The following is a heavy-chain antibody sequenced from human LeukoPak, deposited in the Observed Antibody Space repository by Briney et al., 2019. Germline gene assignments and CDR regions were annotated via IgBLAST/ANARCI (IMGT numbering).Heavy chain of an antibody. J-gene: IGHJ4*02. CDR2: ISSSSSYI. CDR3: ARDRGKQQLHERIFVY. D-gene: IGHD6-13*01. V-gene: IGHV3-21*01. CDR1: GFTFSSYS. Sequence: GGSLRLSCAASGFTFSSYSMNWVRQAPGKGLEWVSSISSSSSYIYYADSVKGRFTISRDNAKNSLYLQMNSLRAEDTAVYYCARDRGKQQLHERIFVYWGQGTLVTVSS.